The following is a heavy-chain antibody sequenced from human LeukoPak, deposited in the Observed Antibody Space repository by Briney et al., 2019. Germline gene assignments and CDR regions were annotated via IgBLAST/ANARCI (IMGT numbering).Heavy chain of an antibody. CDR2: ISWRSGYI. CDR1: GFTFDDYA. CDR3: AKEMTETHYGGYMGD. J-gene: IGHJ4*02. V-gene: IGHV3-9*01. Sequence: GGSLRLSCAASGFTFDDYAMHWVRHAPGKGLEWVSGISWRSGYIGYADSVKGRFTISRDNAKNSLYLQMNSLRPEDTALYYCAKEMTETHYGGYMGDWGQGTLVTVSS. D-gene: IGHD4-23*01.